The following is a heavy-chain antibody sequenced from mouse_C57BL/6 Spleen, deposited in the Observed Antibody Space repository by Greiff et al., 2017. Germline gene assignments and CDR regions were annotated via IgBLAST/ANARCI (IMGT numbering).Heavy chain of an antibody. CDR2: IYPRSGNT. Sequence: VQLQQSGAELARPGASVKLSCKASGYTFTSYGISWVKQRTGQGLEWIGEIYPRSGNTYYNEKFKGKATLTADKSSSTAYMELRSLTSEDSAVYFCATIYYDYDVPDYWGQGTTLTVSS. CDR1: GYTFTSYG. CDR3: ATIYYDYDVPDY. J-gene: IGHJ2*01. V-gene: IGHV1-81*01. D-gene: IGHD2-4*01.